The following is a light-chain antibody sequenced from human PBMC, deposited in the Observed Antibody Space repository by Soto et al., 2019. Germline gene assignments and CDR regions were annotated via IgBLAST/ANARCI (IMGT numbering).Light chain of an antibody. CDR3: QQRNVWPPVT. CDR2: GAF. J-gene: IGKJ5*01. Sequence: EIVLTQSPGTLSVSPWERATLSCRASPSVTNFLAWYQQKPGQAPRLLIYGAFNRATGIPARFSGSGSGTDFTLTISSLEPEDSAVYYCQQRNVWPPVTFGQGTRLEIK. CDR1: PSVTNF. V-gene: IGKV3-11*01.